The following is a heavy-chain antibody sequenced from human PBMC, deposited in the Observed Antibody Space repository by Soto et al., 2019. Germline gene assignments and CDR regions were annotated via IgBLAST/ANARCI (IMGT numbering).Heavy chain of an antibody. V-gene: IGHV4-30-4*01. J-gene: IGHJ5*02. CDR2: IYYSGST. Sequence: QVQLQESGPGLVKPSQTLSLTCTVSGGSISSGDYYWSWIRQPPGKGLEWIGYIYYSGSTYYNPSRKGRVTVTVDTTKNPFALKLSSVAAADAAVYYCAVGAWAGDRSDRPNWCDPWGQGTLVVVSS. CDR3: AVGAWAGDRSDRPNWCDP. D-gene: IGHD6-19*01. CDR1: GGSISSGDYY.